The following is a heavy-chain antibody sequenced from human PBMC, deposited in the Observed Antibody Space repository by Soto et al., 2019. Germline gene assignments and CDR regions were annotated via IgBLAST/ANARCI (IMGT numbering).Heavy chain of an antibody. V-gene: IGHV5-51*01. J-gene: IGHJ6*02. D-gene: IGHD6-13*01. CDR1: GYSFTSYW. CDR3: ARQSGAAAGSPYYYYGMDV. CDR2: IHPGDSDT. Sequence: GESLKISCKGSGYSFTSYWIGWVRQMPGKGLEWMGIIHPGDSDTRYSPSFQGQVTISADKSISTAYLQWSSLKASDTAMYYCARQSGAAAGSPYYYYGMDVWGQGTTVTVSS.